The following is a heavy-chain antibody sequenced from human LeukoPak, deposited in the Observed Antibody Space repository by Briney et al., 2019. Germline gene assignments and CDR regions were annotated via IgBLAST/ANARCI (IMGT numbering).Heavy chain of an antibody. CDR1: GGSFSGYY. D-gene: IGHD2-21*02. Sequence: WETLSLTCAVYGGSFSGYYWSWIRQPPGKGLEWLGEINHSGSTNYNPSLKSRVTISVDTSKNQFSLKLSSVTAADTAVYYCARLVCGGDCYSDYWGQGTLVTVSS. J-gene: IGHJ4*02. CDR2: INHSGST. CDR3: ARLVCGGDCYSDY. V-gene: IGHV4-34*01.